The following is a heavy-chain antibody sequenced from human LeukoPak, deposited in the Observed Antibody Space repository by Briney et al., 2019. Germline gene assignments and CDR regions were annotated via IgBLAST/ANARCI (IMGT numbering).Heavy chain of an antibody. J-gene: IGHJ4*02. Sequence: SWVRQPPGKGLEWIGYIYYSGSTYYNPSLKSRVTISVDTSKNQFSLKLSSVTAADTAVYYCASDYYDSSGYAHFDYWGQGTLVTVSS. V-gene: IGHV4-30-4*08. CDR2: IYYSGST. D-gene: IGHD3-22*01. CDR3: ASDYYDSSGYAHFDY.